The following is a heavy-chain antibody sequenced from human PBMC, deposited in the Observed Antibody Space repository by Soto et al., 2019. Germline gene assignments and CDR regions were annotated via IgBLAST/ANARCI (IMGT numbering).Heavy chain of an antibody. CDR3: ARMGDGPYYDCGMDV. J-gene: IGHJ6*02. Sequence: QLQLVQSGPEVKKPGASVKVSCKASGYPFTTYGVTWVRQAPGQGLEWMGWINAYNGNTNYAQKLQGRVTMTTDTATSTAYMELRSLRSDDTAGYYCARMGDGPYYDCGMDVWGQGTTVTVSS. CDR2: INAYNGNT. CDR1: GYPFTTYG. V-gene: IGHV1-18*01. D-gene: IGHD3-16*01.